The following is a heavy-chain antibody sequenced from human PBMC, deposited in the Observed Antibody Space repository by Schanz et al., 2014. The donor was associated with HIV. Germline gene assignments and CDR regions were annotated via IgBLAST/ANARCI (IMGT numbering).Heavy chain of an antibody. CDR2: IGSGGGRT. CDR1: GFTFSDYY. CDR3: ARGSGPYYYYYGMDV. V-gene: IGHV3-11*04. D-gene: IGHD2-15*01. Sequence: QVQLVESGGGLVKPGGSLRLSCAASGFTFSDYYMSWIRQAPGKGLEWVSLIGSGGGRTYYADSVKGRFTISRDNSKNTLYLQMNSLRAEDTAVYYCARGSGPYYYYYGMDVWGQGTTVTVSS. J-gene: IGHJ6*02.